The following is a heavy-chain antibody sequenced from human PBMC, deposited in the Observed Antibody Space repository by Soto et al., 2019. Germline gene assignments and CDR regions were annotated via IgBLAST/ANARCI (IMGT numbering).Heavy chain of an antibody. D-gene: IGHD3-16*01. V-gene: IGHV4-34*12. CDR3: ARRGGGTYPYYFDY. Sequence: QVQLQQWGAGLLKPSETLSLICAVYGGSFSGQYWSWIRQPPGKGLEGIGEIIHSGRTNYNPSLKSRVTISLDTSRNQFSLKLSSVTAADTAVYYCARRGGGTYPYYFDYWGRGTLVTVSS. J-gene: IGHJ4*02. CDR1: GGSFSGQY. CDR2: IIHSGRT.